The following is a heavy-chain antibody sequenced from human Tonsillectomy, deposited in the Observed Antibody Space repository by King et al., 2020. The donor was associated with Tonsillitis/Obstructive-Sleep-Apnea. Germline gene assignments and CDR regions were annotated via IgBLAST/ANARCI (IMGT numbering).Heavy chain of an antibody. CDR3: AKGRYGSVYYFDS. Sequence: VQLVESGGGLGQPGGSLRLSCAASGITFRSYAMSWVRQAPGKGLEWVSGIRGSGATTYYGDSVKGRFTISRDNSKNTLYLQMNSLRAEDTAAYYCAKGRYGSVYYFDSWGQGILVTVSS. V-gene: IGHV3-23*04. J-gene: IGHJ4*02. CDR1: GITFRSYA. D-gene: IGHD4-17*01. CDR2: IRGSGATT.